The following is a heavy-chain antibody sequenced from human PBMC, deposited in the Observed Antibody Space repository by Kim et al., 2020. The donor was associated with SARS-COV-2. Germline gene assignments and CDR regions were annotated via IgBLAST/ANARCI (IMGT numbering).Heavy chain of an antibody. V-gene: IGHV7-4-1*02. Sequence: ASVKVSCKASGYTFTSYAMNWVRQAPGQGLEWMGWINTNTGNPTYAQGFTGRFVFSLDTSVSTAYLQISSLKAEDTAVYYCARDQGATTVVSSRLYYYYYGMDVWGQGTTVTVSS. CDR1: GYTFTSYA. CDR2: INTNTGNP. CDR3: ARDQGATTVVSSRLYYYYYGMDV. J-gene: IGHJ6*02. D-gene: IGHD4-17*01.